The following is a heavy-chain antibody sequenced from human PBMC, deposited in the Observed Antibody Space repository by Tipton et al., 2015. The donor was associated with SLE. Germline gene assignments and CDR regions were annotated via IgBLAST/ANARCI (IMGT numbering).Heavy chain of an antibody. Sequence: TLSLTCTVSGGSITNHYWNWIRQPPGKGLEWSGYIHYSGTTHDNPSLKSRVTMSVDTSKNQFSLRLTAVIAADTAVYYCARDEIDGFDIWGQGTMVTVSS. CDR1: GGSITNHY. CDR3: ARDEIDGFDI. J-gene: IGHJ3*02. V-gene: IGHV4-59*11. CDR2: IHYSGTT. D-gene: IGHD5-24*01.